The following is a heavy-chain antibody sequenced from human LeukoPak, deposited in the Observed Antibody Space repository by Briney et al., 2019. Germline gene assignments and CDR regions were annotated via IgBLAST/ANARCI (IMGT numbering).Heavy chain of an antibody. CDR1: GFTFSSYA. J-gene: IGHJ6*03. CDR2: VSSGSNTI. CDR3: ASYIAAADEFSQTNVRYYYMDV. V-gene: IGHV3-48*04. D-gene: IGHD6-13*01. Sequence: PGGSLRLSCAASGFTFSSYAMNWVRQAPGKGLEWVSFVSSGSNTIYYADSVKGRFTVSRDNAKNSLYLQMNSLRAEDTAVYYCASYIAAADEFSQTNVRYYYMDVWGKGTTVTISS.